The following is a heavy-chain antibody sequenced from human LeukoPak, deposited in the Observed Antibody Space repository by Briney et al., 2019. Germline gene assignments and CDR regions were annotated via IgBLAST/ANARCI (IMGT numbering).Heavy chain of an antibody. Sequence: PSETLSLTCAVYGGSFSGYYWSWIRQSPGKGLEWIGEINHSGSTNYNPSLKSRVTISVDTSKNQFSLKLSSVTAADTAVYYCARGGAAALGTARNWFDPWGQGTLVTVSS. CDR3: ARGGAAALGTARNWFDP. D-gene: IGHD6-13*01. V-gene: IGHV4-34*01. CDR1: GGSFSGYY. CDR2: INHSGST. J-gene: IGHJ5*02.